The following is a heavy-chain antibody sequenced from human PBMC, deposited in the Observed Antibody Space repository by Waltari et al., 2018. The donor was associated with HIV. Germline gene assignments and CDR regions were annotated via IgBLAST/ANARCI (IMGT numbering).Heavy chain of an antibody. CDR3: ARGTFGSYGMDV. Sequence: QVQLQESGPGLVQPSATLSLTCTVSGGSIRSHYWSWIRQPPGKRLEWIGYIYYSGTTNYNPSLKSRVTISVDTSKKQFSLKLTSVTAADAAVYYCARGTFGSYGMDVWGQGTTVIVSS. J-gene: IGHJ6*02. D-gene: IGHD3-3*02. CDR2: IYYSGTT. CDR1: GGSIRSHY. V-gene: IGHV4-59*11.